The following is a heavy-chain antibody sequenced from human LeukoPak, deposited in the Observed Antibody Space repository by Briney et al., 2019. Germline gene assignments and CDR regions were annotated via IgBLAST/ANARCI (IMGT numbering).Heavy chain of an antibody. D-gene: IGHD6-13*01. Sequence: PGGSLRLSCAASGFTFDDYAMHWVRQAPGKGLEWVSGISWNSGSIGYADSVKGRFTISRDNAKNSLYLQMNSLRAEDTALYYCAKDPIAAAGNFDYWGQGTLVTVSS. V-gene: IGHV3-9*01. J-gene: IGHJ4*02. CDR2: ISWNSGSI. CDR1: GFTFDDYA. CDR3: AKDPIAAAGNFDY.